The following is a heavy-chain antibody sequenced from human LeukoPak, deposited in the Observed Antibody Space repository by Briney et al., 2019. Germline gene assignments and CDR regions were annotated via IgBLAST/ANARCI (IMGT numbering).Heavy chain of an antibody. CDR1: GGSFSGYY. J-gene: IGHJ4*02. V-gene: IGHV4-34*01. Sequence: SETLSLTCAVSGGSFSGYYWSWVRQPPGKGLEWIGEINHSGSTNYNPSLKSRFTISVDTSKNQFSLKLSSVTAADTAVYYCARGRMGHYGSGIYWGQGTLVTVSS. D-gene: IGHD3-10*01. CDR2: INHSGST. CDR3: ARGRMGHYGSGIY.